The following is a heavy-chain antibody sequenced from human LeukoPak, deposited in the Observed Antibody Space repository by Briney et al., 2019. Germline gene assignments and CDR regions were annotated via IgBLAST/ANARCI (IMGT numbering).Heavy chain of an antibody. CDR2: IWYDGSNK. Sequence: GGSLRLSCAASGFTFSDYTIHWVRQAPGKGLEWVAVIWYDGSNKYYADSVKGRFTISRDNSKNTLYLQMNSLRAEDTAVYYCARGGGHDYWGQGTLVTVSS. J-gene: IGHJ4*02. CDR3: ARGGGHDY. V-gene: IGHV3-33*08. D-gene: IGHD4-23*01. CDR1: GFTFSDYT.